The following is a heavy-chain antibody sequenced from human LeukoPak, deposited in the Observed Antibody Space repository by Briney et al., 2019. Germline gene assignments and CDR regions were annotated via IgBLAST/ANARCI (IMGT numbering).Heavy chain of an antibody. J-gene: IGHJ4*02. CDR2: IKQDGSEK. Sequence: GATRTRSCTVAAGSIIDHWRSWVRQPPGKGLEWVASIKQDGSEKYYVDSVKGRFTISRDNAKNSLYLQMNTLRAEDTAVYYCLRDRGYSTYDCWGQGTLVTVSS. D-gene: IGHD5-12*01. CDR1: AGSIIDHW. CDR3: LRDRGYSTYDC. V-gene: IGHV3-7*01.